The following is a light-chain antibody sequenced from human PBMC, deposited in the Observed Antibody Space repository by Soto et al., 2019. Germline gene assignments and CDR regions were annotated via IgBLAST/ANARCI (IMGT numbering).Light chain of an antibody. V-gene: IGLV2-14*03. Sequence: SALTHPASLSGSPGQSITISCTGTSSDVGSYNYVSWYQHHPGKVPQLMIYDVSNRPSGVSNRFSGSKSGNTASLTISGLQAEDEADYYCSSYTSSNTYVFGTGTKVTVL. J-gene: IGLJ1*01. CDR1: SSDVGSYNY. CDR2: DVS. CDR3: SSYTSSNTYV.